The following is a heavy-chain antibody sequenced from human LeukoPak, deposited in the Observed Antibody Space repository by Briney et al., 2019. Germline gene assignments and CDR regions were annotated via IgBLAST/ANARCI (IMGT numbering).Heavy chain of an antibody. CDR2: IFCSGSSK. V-gene: IGHV3-23*01. CDR3: AISPSGNSGGLLLGWPVDH. CDR1: GFTFSSYA. J-gene: IGHJ4*02. D-gene: IGHD6-19*01. Sequence: GGSLRLSCAASGFTFSSYAMYWVRQAPGKGLEWVAGIFCSGSSKYYADSVKGRFTISRDNSKNTVYLQMNSLRAEDTAVDYCAISPSGNSGGLLLGWPVDHWGQGTLVTVSS.